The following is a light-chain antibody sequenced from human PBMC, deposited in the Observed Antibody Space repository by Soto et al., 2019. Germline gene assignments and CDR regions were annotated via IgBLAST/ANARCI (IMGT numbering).Light chain of an antibody. CDR1: QTVNIK. V-gene: IGKV3D-15*01. J-gene: IGKJ1*01. CDR2: DAS. CDR3: QQYENWWT. Sequence: EIVMTQSPATLSVSPGGRATLSCRASQTVNIKLAWYQQKPGQAPRLLIFDASTRAAGVPARFSGRGSGTDFTLTISSLKSEDVALYYCQQYENWWTFGQGTKVEVK.